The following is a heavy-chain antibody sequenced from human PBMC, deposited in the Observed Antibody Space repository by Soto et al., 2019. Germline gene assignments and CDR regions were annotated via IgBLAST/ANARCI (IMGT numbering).Heavy chain of an antibody. J-gene: IGHJ4*02. Sequence: QVHLVQSGAEVKKPGASVKVSCKASGYSFTAYYIHWVRQAPGQGLEWMGWINPNRGGATYSQKFQGRITLTTDSSITTAFLELSRLTSDDTAVYYCSADSSGWYQVLDYWGQGTLVAVSS. CDR2: INPNRGGA. V-gene: IGHV1-2*02. CDR3: SADSSGWYQVLDY. D-gene: IGHD6-19*01. CDR1: GYSFTAYY.